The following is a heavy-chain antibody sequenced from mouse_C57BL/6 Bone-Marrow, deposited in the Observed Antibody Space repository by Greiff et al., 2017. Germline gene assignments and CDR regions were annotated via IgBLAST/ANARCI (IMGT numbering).Heavy chain of an antibody. Sequence: VQLQQSGAELARPGASVKLSCKASGYTFTSYGISWVKQRTGQGLEWIGEIYPSSGNTYYNEKFKGKATLTADKSSSTAYMELRSLTSEDSAVYFCARLRQGAWFAYWGQGTLVTVSA. CDR1: GYTFTSYG. J-gene: IGHJ3*01. V-gene: IGHV1-81*01. CDR3: ARLRQGAWFAY. D-gene: IGHD2-12*01. CDR2: IYPSSGNT.